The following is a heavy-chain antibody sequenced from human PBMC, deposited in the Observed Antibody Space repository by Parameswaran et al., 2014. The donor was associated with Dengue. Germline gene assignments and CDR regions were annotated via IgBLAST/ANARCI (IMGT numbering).Heavy chain of an antibody. Sequence: SWVRQAPGQGLEWMGWISAYNGNTNYAQKLQGRVTMTTDTSTSTAYMELRSLRSDDTAVYYCARDYITMIVQDRNDAFDIWGQGTMVTVSS. V-gene: IGHV1-18*01. CDR3: ARDYITMIVQDRNDAFDI. J-gene: IGHJ3*02. CDR2: ISAYNGNT. D-gene: IGHD3-22*01.